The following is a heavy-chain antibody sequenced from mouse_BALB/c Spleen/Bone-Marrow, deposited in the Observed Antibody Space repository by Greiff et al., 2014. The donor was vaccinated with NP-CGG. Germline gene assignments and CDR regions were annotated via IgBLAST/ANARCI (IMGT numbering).Heavy chain of an antibody. D-gene: IGHD2-1*01. CDR2: ISSDGSYT. Sequence: EVQLQQSGGDLVKPGGSLKLSCAASGFTFSKYGMSWVRQTPDKRLEWVANISSDGSYTYYPDSVKGRFTISRDNAKNTLYLQMSSLKSEDTAMYYCARQYGNFGVMDYWGQGTSVTVSS. V-gene: IGHV5-6*01. J-gene: IGHJ4*01. CDR1: GFTFSKYG. CDR3: ARQYGNFGVMDY.